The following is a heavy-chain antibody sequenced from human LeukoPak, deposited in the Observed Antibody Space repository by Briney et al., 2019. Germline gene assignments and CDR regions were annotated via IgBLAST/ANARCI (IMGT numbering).Heavy chain of an antibody. CDR3: ARTDCSSTSCYEAGQGAFHI. CDR1: GGTFSSYD. Sequence: SVKVFCKASGGTFSSYDISWVRQAPGQGLEWMGGNIPIFGTANDAQKVQGRVTITADESTSTAYMELSSLRSEDTAVYYCARTDCSSTSCYEAGQGAFHIWGQGTMVTVSS. D-gene: IGHD2-2*01. V-gene: IGHV1-69*01. J-gene: IGHJ3*02. CDR2: NIPIFGTA.